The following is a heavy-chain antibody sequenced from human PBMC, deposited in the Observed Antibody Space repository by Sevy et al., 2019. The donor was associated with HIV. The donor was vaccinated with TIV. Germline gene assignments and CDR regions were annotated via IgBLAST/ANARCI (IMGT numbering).Heavy chain of an antibody. V-gene: IGHV4-59*01. D-gene: IGHD3-22*01. CDR3: ARSLNNYGSSGYQMGLDY. J-gene: IGHJ4*02. Sequence: SETLSLVCTVSGGSFSAYQWNWIRQPPGKGLEWIGYIFDSGRTNYNPSLKSRVTVSVDTSRNQCSVKLDSGTAAETAMYYYARSLNNYGSSGYQMGLDYWGQGTLVTVSS. CDR2: IFDSGRT. CDR1: GGSFSAYQ.